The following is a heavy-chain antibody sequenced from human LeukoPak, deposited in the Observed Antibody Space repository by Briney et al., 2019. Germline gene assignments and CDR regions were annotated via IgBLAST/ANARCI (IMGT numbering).Heavy chain of an antibody. D-gene: IGHD5-18*01. CDR1: GGTFSSYA. J-gene: IGHJ5*02. CDR2: IISIFGTA. Sequence: ASVKVSCKASGGTFSSYAISWVRQAPGQGLEWMGGIISIFGTANYAQKFQGRVTITTDESTSTAYMELSSLRSEDTAVYYCARGTHPARGGYSYGYSWFDPWGQGTLVTVSS. V-gene: IGHV1-69*05. CDR3: ARGTHPARGGYSYGYSWFDP.